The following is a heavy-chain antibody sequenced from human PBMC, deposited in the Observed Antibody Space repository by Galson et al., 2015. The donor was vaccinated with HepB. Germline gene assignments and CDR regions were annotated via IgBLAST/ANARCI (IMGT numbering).Heavy chain of an antibody. J-gene: IGHJ4*02. D-gene: IGHD1-14*01. CDR2: ISSSGDST. CDR1: GFTFSRYA. V-gene: IGHV3-23*01. CDR3: AKEIPEFDY. Sequence: SLRLSCAASGFTFSRYALSWVRQAPGKGLEWVSTISSSGDSTYYADSVKGRFTISRDNSKNTLYLQVNSLRAEDTAVYYCAKEIPEFDYWGQGTLVTVSS.